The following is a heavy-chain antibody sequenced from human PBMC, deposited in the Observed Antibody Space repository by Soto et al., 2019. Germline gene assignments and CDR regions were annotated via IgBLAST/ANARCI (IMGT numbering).Heavy chain of an antibody. Sequence: ASVKVSCKASGYTFTSYYMHWVRQAPGQGLEWMGIINPSGGSTSYAQKFQGRVTMTRDTSTSTVYMELGSLRSEDTAVYYCARDARQGGWYHYYFDYWGQGTLVTVSS. CDR3: ARDARQGGWYHYYFDY. CDR1: GYTFTSYY. J-gene: IGHJ4*02. V-gene: IGHV1-46*01. D-gene: IGHD6-19*01. CDR2: INPSGGST.